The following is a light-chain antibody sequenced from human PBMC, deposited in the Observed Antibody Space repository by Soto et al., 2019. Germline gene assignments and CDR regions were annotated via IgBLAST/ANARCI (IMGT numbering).Light chain of an antibody. CDR2: EVS. CDR1: SSDVGGYNY. V-gene: IGLV2-14*01. Sequence: QSALTQPASVSGSPGQSITISCTGPSSDVGGYNYASWYQQHPGKAPKRMTYEVSNRPSGVSNRFSSSKSGNTASLTISGLQAEDEADYYCSSYTSSSTLTYVFGTGTKLTVL. CDR3: SSYTSSSTLTYV. J-gene: IGLJ1*01.